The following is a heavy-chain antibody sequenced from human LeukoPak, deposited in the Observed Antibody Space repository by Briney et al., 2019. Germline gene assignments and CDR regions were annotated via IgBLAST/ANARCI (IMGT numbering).Heavy chain of an antibody. Sequence: NPSETLSLTCTVSGGSISSYYWSWIRQPPGKGLEWIGYIYYSGSTNYNPSLKSRVTISVDTSKNQFSLKLSSVTAADTAVYYCARGGGSHAFDIWGQGTMVTVSS. CDR2: IYYSGST. J-gene: IGHJ3*02. V-gene: IGHV4-59*12. D-gene: IGHD2-15*01. CDR1: GGSISSYY. CDR3: ARGGGSHAFDI.